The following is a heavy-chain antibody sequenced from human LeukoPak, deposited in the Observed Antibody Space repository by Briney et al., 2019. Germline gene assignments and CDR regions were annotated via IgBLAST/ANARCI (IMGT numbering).Heavy chain of an antibody. CDR1: GGSISSSSYY. D-gene: IGHD3-3*01. V-gene: IGHV4-39*07. CDR2: IYYSGST. J-gene: IGHJ4*02. Sequence: SETLSLTCTVSGGSISSSSYYWGWIRQPPGKGLEWIGSIYYSGSTYYNPSLKSRVTISVDTSKNQFSLKLSSVTAADTAVYYCARGARRDFWSGYDFADYWGQGTLVTVSS. CDR3: ARGARRDFWSGYDFADY.